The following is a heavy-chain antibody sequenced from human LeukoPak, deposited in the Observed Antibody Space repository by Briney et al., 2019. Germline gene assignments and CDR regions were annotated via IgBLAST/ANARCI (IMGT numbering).Heavy chain of an antibody. Sequence: SETLSLTCTVSGDSISTYYWSWIRQPPGKGLEWIGYIYYSGSTNYNPSLKSRVTISVDTSKNQFSLKLSSVTAADTAVYYCARVEADCTNGVCYMALFDYWGQGTLVTVSS. V-gene: IGHV4-59*01. J-gene: IGHJ4*02. CDR1: GDSISTYY. CDR3: ARVEADCTNGVCYMALFDY. CDR2: IYYSGST. D-gene: IGHD2-8*01.